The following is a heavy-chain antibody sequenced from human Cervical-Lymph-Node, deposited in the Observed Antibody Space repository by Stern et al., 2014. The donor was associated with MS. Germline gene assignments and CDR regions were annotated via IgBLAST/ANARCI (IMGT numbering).Heavy chain of an antibody. Sequence: EVQLVESGAEVKEPGESLNISCKSSGYSFTTHWIAWVRQVPGTGLEWMWFIYPGDSDTRYSPSFQGQVTISADKSISTAYLQWSSLKASDSATYYCARSSIASFGLIDWFDPWGQGTLVTVSP. J-gene: IGHJ5*02. V-gene: IGHV5-51*01. CDR1: GYSFTTHW. CDR3: ARSSIASFGLIDWFDP. D-gene: IGHD3/OR15-3a*01. CDR2: IYPGDSDT.